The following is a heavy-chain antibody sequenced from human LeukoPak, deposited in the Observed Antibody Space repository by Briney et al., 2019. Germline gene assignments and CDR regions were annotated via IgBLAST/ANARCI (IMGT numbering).Heavy chain of an antibody. Sequence: GGSLRLSCAASGFTFSSYWMHWVSQVPGKGLVWVSRVRSDGSSTTYADSVKGRFTISRDNAKSTLYLQMNSLTAEDAAVYYCARAAYCGGACYYHFDYWGQGTLVTVSS. CDR1: GFTFSSYW. D-gene: IGHD2-21*02. CDR2: VRSDGSST. V-gene: IGHV3-74*01. CDR3: ARAAYCGGACYYHFDY. J-gene: IGHJ4*02.